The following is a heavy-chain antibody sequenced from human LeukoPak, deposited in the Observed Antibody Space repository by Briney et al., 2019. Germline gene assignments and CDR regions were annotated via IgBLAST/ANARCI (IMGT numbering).Heavy chain of an antibody. CDR2: ISDDGGNK. Sequence: PGGSLRLSCTVSGFTFSSYAMSWVRQAPGKGLEWVAVISDDGGNKYYADSVKGRFTISRDNSKNTLSLLMNSLRAEDTALYYCAKRGSCTSISCLSTTLDSWGQGALVTVSS. J-gene: IGHJ4*02. V-gene: IGHV3-30-3*02. D-gene: IGHD2-2*01. CDR3: AKRGSCTSISCLSTTLDS. CDR1: GFTFSSYA.